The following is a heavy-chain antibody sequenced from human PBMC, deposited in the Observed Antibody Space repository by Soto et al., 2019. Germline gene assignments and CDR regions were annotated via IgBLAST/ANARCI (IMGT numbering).Heavy chain of an antibody. J-gene: IGHJ4*02. CDR3: ARDWGSSGWPN. CDR1: GHSLSSGGYY. Sequence: LSLTCTVSGHSLSSGGYYWSWIRQHPGKGLEWVGYIYFTGTTLYNPSLKSRLAISVDTSKNQFSLKLTSVTAADTAVYYCARDWGSSGWPNWGQGVLVTVSS. CDR2: IYFTGTT. D-gene: IGHD6-19*01. V-gene: IGHV4-31*03.